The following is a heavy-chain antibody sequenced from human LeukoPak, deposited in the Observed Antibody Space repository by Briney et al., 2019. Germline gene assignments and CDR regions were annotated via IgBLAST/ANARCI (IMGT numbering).Heavy chain of an antibody. CDR3: ARGARRGYGRYYFDY. D-gene: IGHD4-17*01. CDR2: IYSSGST. Sequence: SETLSLTCTVSGGSISSYYWNWIRQPAGKGLEWIGRIYSSGSTNYNPSLKSRVTISVDTSKNQFSLKLSSVTAADTAVYYCARGARRGYGRYYFDYWGQGTLVTVSS. V-gene: IGHV4-4*07. J-gene: IGHJ4*02. CDR1: GGSISSYY.